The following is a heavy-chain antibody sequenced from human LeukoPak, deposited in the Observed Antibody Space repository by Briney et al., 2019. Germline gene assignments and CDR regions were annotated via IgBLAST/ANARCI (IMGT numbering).Heavy chain of an antibody. D-gene: IGHD3-22*01. CDR3: ARVPYYDSSGYDY. V-gene: IGHV3-30*04. CDR2: ISYDGSNK. J-gene: IGHJ4*02. Sequence: GGSLRLSCAASGFTFSSYAMHWVRQAPGMGLEWVAVISYDGSNKYYADSVKGRFTISRDNSKNTLYLQMNSLRAEDTAVYYCARVPYYDSSGYDYWGQGTLVTVSS. CDR1: GFTFSSYA.